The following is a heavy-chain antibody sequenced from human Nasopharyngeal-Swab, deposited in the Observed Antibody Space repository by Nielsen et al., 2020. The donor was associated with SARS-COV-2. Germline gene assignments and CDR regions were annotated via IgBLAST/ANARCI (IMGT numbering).Heavy chain of an antibody. D-gene: IGHD2-2*01. CDR1: GFTFSDYY. CDR3: ARGGSTSLFDY. V-gene: IGHV3-11*06. J-gene: IGHJ4*02. Sequence: GESLKISCAASGFTFSDYYMSWIRQAPGKGLEWVSYISSSSSYTNYADSVKGRFTISRDNAKNSLYLQMNSLSAEDTAVYYCARGGSTSLFDYWGQGTLVTVSS. CDR2: ISSSSSYT.